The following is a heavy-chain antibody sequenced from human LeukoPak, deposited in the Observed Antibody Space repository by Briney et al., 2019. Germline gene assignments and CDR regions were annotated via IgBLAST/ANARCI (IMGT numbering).Heavy chain of an antibody. CDR1: GGSISSGGYY. V-gene: IGHV4-31*03. D-gene: IGHD3-3*01. Sequence: SETLSLTCTVSGGSISSGGYYWSWIRQPPGKGLEWIGYIYYSGSTYYNPSLKSRVTISVDTSKNQFSLKLSSVTAADTAVYYCARDPGGRFSYYFDYWGQGTLVTVSS. J-gene: IGHJ4*02. CDR2: IYYSGST. CDR3: ARDPGGRFSYYFDY.